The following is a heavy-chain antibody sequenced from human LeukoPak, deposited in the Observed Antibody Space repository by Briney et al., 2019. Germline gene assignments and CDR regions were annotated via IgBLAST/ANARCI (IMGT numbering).Heavy chain of an antibody. V-gene: IGHV4-38-2*02. Sequence: SETLSLTCTVSGHSIINSYYWGWIRQPPGKGLEWIGRIYHTGATYYNPSLKSRVTISVDTSKNQFSLKLNSVTAAETAVYYCARAVDSSGFSCFQHWGQGTLVTVSS. CDR2: IYHTGAT. J-gene: IGHJ1*01. CDR3: ARAVDSSGFSCFQH. D-gene: IGHD3-22*01. CDR1: GHSIINSYY.